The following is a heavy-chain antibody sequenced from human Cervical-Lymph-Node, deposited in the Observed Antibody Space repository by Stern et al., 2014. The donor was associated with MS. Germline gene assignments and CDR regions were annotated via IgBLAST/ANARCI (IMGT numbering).Heavy chain of an antibody. Sequence: VQLVLSGDEVQKPGASVQVSCKPSGFTFTNYYIHLLRQAPGHRPEWMGRISPKNGDTNYAPKFQGRVTMTRDTSVSLVSLEVTRLRFDDTAIYYCAENMDVWGQGTTVTVSS. V-gene: IGHV1-2*02. CDR3: AENMDV. J-gene: IGHJ6*02. CDR2: ISPKNGDT. CDR1: GFTFTNYY.